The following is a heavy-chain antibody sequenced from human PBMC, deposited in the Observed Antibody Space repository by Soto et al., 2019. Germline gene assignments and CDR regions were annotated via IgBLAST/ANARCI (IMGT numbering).Heavy chain of an antibody. Sequence: GGSLRLSCAASGFTFSSYGMHWVRQAPGKGLEWVAVISYDGSNKYYADSVKGRFTISRDNSKNTLYLQMNSLRAEDTAVYYCAKSRSTVTTSFDYWGQGTLVTVSS. D-gene: IGHD4-17*01. V-gene: IGHV3-30*18. CDR3: AKSRSTVTTSFDY. CDR1: GFTFSSYG. J-gene: IGHJ4*02. CDR2: ISYDGSNK.